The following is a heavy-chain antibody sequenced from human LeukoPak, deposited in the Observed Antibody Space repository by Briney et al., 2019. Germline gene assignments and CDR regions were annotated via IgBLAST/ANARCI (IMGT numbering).Heavy chain of an antibody. V-gene: IGHV4-4*07. CDR2: IYTIGST. Sequence: SETLSLTCTVSGGSISSYYWSWIRQPAGKGLEWIGRIYTIGSTNYNPSLKSRVTMSVDTSKNQFSLKLSSVTAADTAVYYCAATGPTLLWFGEEYYYGMDVWGQGTTVTVSS. J-gene: IGHJ6*02. D-gene: IGHD3-10*01. CDR1: GGSISSYY. CDR3: AATGPTLLWFGEEYYYGMDV.